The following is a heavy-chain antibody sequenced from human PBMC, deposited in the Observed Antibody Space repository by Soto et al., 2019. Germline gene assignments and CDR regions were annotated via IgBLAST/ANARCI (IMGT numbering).Heavy chain of an antibody. V-gene: IGHV3-53*04. CDR2: IFTGGST. CDR3: ARDRQSSGWLDAFDI. CDR1: GFTVSSNY. Sequence: GGSLRLSCAASGFTVSSNYMSWARQAPGKGLEWVSVIFTGGSTYYADSVKGRFTISRHSSMNTVYLQMDSLRAEDTAVYYCARDRQSSGWLDAFDIWGQGTMVTVSS. D-gene: IGHD6-19*01. J-gene: IGHJ3*02.